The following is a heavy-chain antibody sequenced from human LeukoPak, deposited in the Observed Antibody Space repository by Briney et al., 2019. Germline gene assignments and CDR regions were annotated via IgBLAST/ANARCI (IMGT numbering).Heavy chain of an antibody. CDR2: IYYSGST. D-gene: IGHD6-6*01. V-gene: IGHV4-39*01. J-gene: IGHJ6*03. Sequence: SETLSLTCTVSGGSISSSSYYWGWIRQPPGKGLEWIGSIYYSGSTYYNPSLKSRVTISVDTSKNQFSLKLSSVTAADTAVYYCARLALWGIAARRGYYMDVWGKGTTVTVSS. CDR3: ARLALWGIAARRGYYMDV. CDR1: GGSISSSSYY.